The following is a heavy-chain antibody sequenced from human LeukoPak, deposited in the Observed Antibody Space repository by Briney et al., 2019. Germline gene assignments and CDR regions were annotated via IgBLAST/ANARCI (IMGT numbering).Heavy chain of an antibody. Sequence: ASVKVSCKASGYTFTSHGISWVRQAPGQGLEWMGWISGYNGNTNYAEKLQGRVTMTTDTSTSTVYMELRSLGSDDTAVYYCARDSLYYGSGSYLGLDPWGQGTLVTVSS. J-gene: IGHJ5*02. CDR3: ARDSLYYGSGSYLGLDP. CDR1: GYTFTSHG. D-gene: IGHD3-10*01. CDR2: ISGYNGNT. V-gene: IGHV1-18*01.